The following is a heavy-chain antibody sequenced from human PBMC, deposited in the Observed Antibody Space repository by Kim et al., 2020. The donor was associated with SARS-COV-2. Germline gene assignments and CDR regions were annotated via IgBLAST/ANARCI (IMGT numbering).Heavy chain of an antibody. J-gene: IGHJ6*01. V-gene: IGHV4-31*03. CDR1: GGSISSGGYY. CDR2: FHYSGST. CDR3: ASACRRFFGFVAGCLDV. Sequence: SETLSLTCTVSGGSISSGGYYWSWLRQPPGKGLERIGYFHYSGSTYYNPSHKRRVTTLVDTTNHQFSLQLSFVTAAATVVYYCASACRRFFGFVAGCLDV. D-gene: IGHD3-3*01.